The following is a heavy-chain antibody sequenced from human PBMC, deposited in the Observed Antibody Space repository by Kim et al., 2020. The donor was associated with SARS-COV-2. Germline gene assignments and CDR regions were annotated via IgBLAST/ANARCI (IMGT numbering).Heavy chain of an antibody. Sequence: GGSLRLSCAASGFTFSSYWMHWVRQAPGKGLVWVSRINSDGTGTNYADSVKGRFTISRDNAKNTLYLHMNSLRAEDTAVYYCARLLFSTYYGMDVWGQGTTVTVSS. D-gene: IGHD2-21*02. J-gene: IGHJ6*02. CDR3: ARLLFSTYYGMDV. CDR2: INSDGTGT. V-gene: IGHV3-74*01. CDR1: GFTFSSYW.